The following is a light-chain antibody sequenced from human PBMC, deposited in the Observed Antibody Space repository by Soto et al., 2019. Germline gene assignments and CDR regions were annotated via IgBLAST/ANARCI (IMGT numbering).Light chain of an antibody. CDR3: SSYTSSSTVV. CDR2: DVS. J-gene: IGLJ2*01. Sequence: QSALTQPASVSGSPGQSITISCTGTSSDVGGYNYASWYQQHPGKAPKLMIYDVSNRPSGVSNRFSGSKSGNTASLTISGLQADDEADYYCSSYTSSSTVVFGGGTKLTVL. CDR1: SSDVGGYNY. V-gene: IGLV2-14*01.